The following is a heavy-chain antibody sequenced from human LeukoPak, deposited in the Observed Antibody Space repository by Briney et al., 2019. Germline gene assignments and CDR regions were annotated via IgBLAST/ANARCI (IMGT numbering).Heavy chain of an antibody. V-gene: IGHV3-7*01. CDR1: GFTFSSYA. J-gene: IGHJ1*01. Sequence: GGSLRLSCAASGFTFSSYAMHWVRRAPGKGLEWVANVKQDGSETYYVDSVKGRFTISRDNVKNYLYLQMNSLRAEDTAVYCCARPSYGSGSYSRWGQGTLVTVSS. CDR2: VKQDGSET. CDR3: ARPSYGSGSYSR. D-gene: IGHD3-10*01.